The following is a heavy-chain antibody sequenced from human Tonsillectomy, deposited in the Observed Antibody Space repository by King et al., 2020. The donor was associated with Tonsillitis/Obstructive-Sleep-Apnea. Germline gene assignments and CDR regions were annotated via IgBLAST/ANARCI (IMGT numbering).Heavy chain of an antibody. J-gene: IGHJ5*02. CDR3: ARNYCGGDCYLYNWFDP. V-gene: IGHV4-4*02. D-gene: IGHD2-21*01. CDR1: GGSISSSNW. CDR2: IYHSGST. Sequence: VQLQESGPGLVKPSGTLSLTCAVSGGSISSSNWWSWVRQPPGKGLEWIGEIYHSGSTNYNPSLKSRVTISVDKAKNQFSLKLSSVTAADTAVYYCARNYCGGDCYLYNWFDPWGQGTLVTVSS.